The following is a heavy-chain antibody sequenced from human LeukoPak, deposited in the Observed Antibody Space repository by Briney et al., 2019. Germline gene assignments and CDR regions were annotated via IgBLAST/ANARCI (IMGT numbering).Heavy chain of an antibody. J-gene: IGHJ5*02. CDR2: MNPNSGNT. V-gene: IGHV1-8*01. CDR1: GYTFTSYD. Sequence: ASVKVSCKASGYTFTSYDINWVRQATGQGLEWMGWMNPNSGNTGYAQKFQGRVTMTRNTSISTAYMELSSLRSEDTAVYYCARVHFQQLVSFSFGFDPWGQGTLVTVSS. D-gene: IGHD6-13*01. CDR3: ARVHFQQLVSFSFGFDP.